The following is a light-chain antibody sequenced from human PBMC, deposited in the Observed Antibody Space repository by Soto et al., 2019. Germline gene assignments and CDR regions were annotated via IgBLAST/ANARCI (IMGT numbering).Light chain of an antibody. CDR2: EVT. CDR1: SSDVGAYNY. Sequence: QSALTQPPSASGSPGQSVTISCTGNSSDVGAYNYVSWYQHRPGKAPKLMIYEVTKRPSGVPDRFSGAKSGNTASLTVSGLQAEDEADYYCTSHAGTNNFPYVFGTGTKLTVL. V-gene: IGLV2-8*01. CDR3: TSHAGTNNFPYV. J-gene: IGLJ1*01.